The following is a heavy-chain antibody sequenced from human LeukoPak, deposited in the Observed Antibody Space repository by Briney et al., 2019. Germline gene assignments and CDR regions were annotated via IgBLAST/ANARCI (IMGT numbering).Heavy chain of an antibody. CDR1: GGSFSGYY. D-gene: IGHD3-9*01. Sequence: PSETLSLTCAVYGGSFSGYYWSWIRHPPGKGLEGIGEINHSGSTNYNPSLKSRVTISVDTSKNQFSLKLSSVTAADTAVYYCARVVLPGLSRDYFDYWGQGTLATVSS. V-gene: IGHV4-34*01. J-gene: IGHJ4*02. CDR2: INHSGST. CDR3: ARVVLPGLSRDYFDY.